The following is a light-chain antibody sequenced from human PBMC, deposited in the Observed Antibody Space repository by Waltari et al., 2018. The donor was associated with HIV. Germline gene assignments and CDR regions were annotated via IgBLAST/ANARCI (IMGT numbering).Light chain of an antibody. V-gene: IGLV3-27*01. CDR2: KDT. J-gene: IGLJ3*02. CDR3: YSATDNNLRV. CDR1: VLTNKY. Sequence: SYELTQPSSVSVSPGQTARITCPGDVLTNKYSRWFQQKPGQAPVLVIYKDTERPSGIPERFSGSRSGTTVTLTISGAQVEDEADFYCYSATDNNLRVFGEGTKLTVL.